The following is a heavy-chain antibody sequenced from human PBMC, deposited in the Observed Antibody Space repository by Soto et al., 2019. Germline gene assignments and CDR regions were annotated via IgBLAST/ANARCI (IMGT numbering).Heavy chain of an antibody. J-gene: IGHJ5*02. Sequence: PSPNLSLTCAVSGAFIGIGAYYWTWIPQPTGKGLESIGYIHKTGKTEYNPSLKSRPFIALDTSKSQFFLRLTSVTAADTAMYYCARSLSSSSGYFDPWGQGTLVTVS. CDR2: IHKTGKT. CDR3: ARSLSSSSGYFDP. V-gene: IGHV4-30-4*01. D-gene: IGHD6-6*01. CDR1: GAFIGIGAYY.